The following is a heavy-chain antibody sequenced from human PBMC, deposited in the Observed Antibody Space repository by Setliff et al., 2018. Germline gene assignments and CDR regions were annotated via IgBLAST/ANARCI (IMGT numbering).Heavy chain of an antibody. CDR1: GASISSSSYY. CDR2: IFYGGST. J-gene: IGHJ4*02. Sequence: SETLSLTCTVSGASISSSSYYWAWIRQPPGRGLELIGSIFYGGSTYYNPSLKSRVTISIDASKNQFSLKLDSVTAADTAVYYCTRTDDYYNFYAYWGQGTLVTVSS. V-gene: IGHV4-39*07. CDR3: TRTDDYYNFYAY. D-gene: IGHD3-3*01.